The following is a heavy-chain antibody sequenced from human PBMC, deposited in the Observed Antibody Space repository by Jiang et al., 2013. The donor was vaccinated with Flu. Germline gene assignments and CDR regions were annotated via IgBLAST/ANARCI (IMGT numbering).Heavy chain of an antibody. D-gene: IGHD3-10*01. CDR3: ARTTMVRGVRGWFDP. J-gene: IGHJ5*02. V-gene: IGHV1-18*01. CDR2: ISAYNGNT. Sequence: APGQGLEWMGWISAYNGNTNYAQKLQGRVTMTTDTSTGTAYMELRSLRSDDTAVYYCARTTMVRGVRGWFDPWGQGTLVTVSS.